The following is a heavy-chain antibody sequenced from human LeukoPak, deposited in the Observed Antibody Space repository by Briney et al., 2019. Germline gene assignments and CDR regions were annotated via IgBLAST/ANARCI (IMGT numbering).Heavy chain of an antibody. CDR2: ISGSGGST. Sequence: GGSLRLSCAASGFTFSSYGMSWVRQAPGKGLEWVSAISGSGGSTYYADSVKGRFTISRDNSKNTLYLQMNSLRAEDTAVYYCAKDGDYVWGSYRHTDYWGQGTLVTVSS. CDR3: AKDGDYVWGSYRHTDY. D-gene: IGHD3-16*02. CDR1: GFTFSSYG. J-gene: IGHJ4*02. V-gene: IGHV3-23*01.